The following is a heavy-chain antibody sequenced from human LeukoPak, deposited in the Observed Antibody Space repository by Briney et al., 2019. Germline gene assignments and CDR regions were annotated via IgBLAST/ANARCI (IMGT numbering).Heavy chain of an antibody. CDR3: ARGRYYYDSSGYYFLDY. CDR1: GGSISSGDYY. CDR2: IYYSGST. D-gene: IGHD3-22*01. Sequence: ASETLSLTCTVSGGSISSGDYYWSWIRQPPGKGLEWIGYIYYSGSTYYNPSLKSRVTISVDTSKNQFSLKLSSVTAADTAVYYCARGRYYYDSSGYYFLDYWGQGTLVPVSS. J-gene: IGHJ4*02. V-gene: IGHV4-30-4*08.